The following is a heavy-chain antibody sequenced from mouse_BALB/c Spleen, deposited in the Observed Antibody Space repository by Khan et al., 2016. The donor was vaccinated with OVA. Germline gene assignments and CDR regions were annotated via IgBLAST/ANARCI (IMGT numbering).Heavy chain of an antibody. CDR1: GFIFSSYG. D-gene: IGHD1-2*01. V-gene: IGHV5-6*01. Sequence: EVELVESGGDLVNPGGSLKLSCAASGFIFSSYGMSWVRQTPDKRLEWVATISSDGTYTYYPDSVKGRFTISRDNAKNTLSLQISSLKSEDTAMFYCTRFITTTTGDYYAMDYWGQGTSVTVSS. J-gene: IGHJ4*01. CDR3: TRFITTTTGDYYAMDY. CDR2: ISSDGTYT.